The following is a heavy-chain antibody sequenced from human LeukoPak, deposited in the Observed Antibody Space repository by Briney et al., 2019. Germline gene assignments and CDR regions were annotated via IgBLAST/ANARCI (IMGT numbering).Heavy chain of an antibody. J-gene: IGHJ4*02. V-gene: IGHV4-34*01. CDR1: GENFSIYF. D-gene: IGHD2-21*01. Sequence: SETLSLTCAVYGENFSIYFYSWIRQPPGKGLEWIGEINHGGSTSYNPSLKSRVTISVDTSKNQFSLRLSSVTAANTAMYYCARPGLAYCGADCYSTEGYYFDYWSQGTLVTVSS. CDR3: ARPGLAYCGADCYSTEGYYFDY. CDR2: INHGGST.